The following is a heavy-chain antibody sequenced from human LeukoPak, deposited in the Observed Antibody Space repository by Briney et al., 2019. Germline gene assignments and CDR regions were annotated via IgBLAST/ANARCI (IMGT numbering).Heavy chain of an antibody. V-gene: IGHV3-30*18. CDR3: AKEGGDDYGDYGDLWYYY. Sequence: GGSLRLSCAASGFTFSSYGMHWVRQAPGNGLEWVAVISYDGSNKYYADSVKGRFTISRDNSKNTLYLQLNRLRAEDTAVYYCAKEGGDDYGDYGDLWYYYWGQGTLVTVSS. CDR2: ISYDGSNK. J-gene: IGHJ4*02. D-gene: IGHD4-17*01. CDR1: GFTFSSYG.